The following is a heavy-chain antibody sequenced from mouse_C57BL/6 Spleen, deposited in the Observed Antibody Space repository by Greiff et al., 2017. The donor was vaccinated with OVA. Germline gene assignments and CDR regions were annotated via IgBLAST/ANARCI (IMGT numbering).Heavy chain of an antibody. J-gene: IGHJ1*03. CDR2: INPSNGGT. Sequence: QVQLQQPGTELVKPGASVKLSCKASGYTFTSYRMHWVKQRPGQGLEWIGNINPSNGGTNYNEKFKSKATLTVDKSSSTACMQLSSLTSEDSAVYAGERWGRPRGYFDDWGTGTTLTVSS. CDR3: ERWGRPRGYFDD. V-gene: IGHV1-53*01. CDR1: GYTFTSYR.